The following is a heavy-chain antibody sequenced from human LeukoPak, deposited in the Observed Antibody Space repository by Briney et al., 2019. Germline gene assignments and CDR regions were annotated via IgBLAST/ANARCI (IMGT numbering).Heavy chain of an antibody. Sequence: GGSLRLSCAASGFTFRSYWMRWVRQAPGKGLEWVSRVIRDGSFTNYADSVKGRFTISRENAKNTLYLQMSSLRAEDTAVYFCIRDGDDFTFDYWGQGTLVTVSS. CDR3: IRDGDDFTFDY. CDR2: VIRDGSFT. J-gene: IGHJ4*02. CDR1: GFTFRSYW. V-gene: IGHV3-74*01. D-gene: IGHD2/OR15-2a*01.